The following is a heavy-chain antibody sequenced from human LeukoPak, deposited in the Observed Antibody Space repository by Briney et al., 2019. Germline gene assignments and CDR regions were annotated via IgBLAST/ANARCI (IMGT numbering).Heavy chain of an antibody. CDR2: IYPGDSDT. CDR3: WRLFHYYDSSGYSFDY. J-gene: IGHJ4*02. Sequence: GESLKISCKGSGYSFTSYWIGWVRQMPGKGLEWMGIIYPGDSDTRYSPSFQGQVTISADKSISTAYLQWSSLKASGTAIYYCWRLFHYYDSSGYSFDYWCQGALVTVAS. V-gene: IGHV5-51*03. CDR1: GYSFTSYW. D-gene: IGHD3-22*01.